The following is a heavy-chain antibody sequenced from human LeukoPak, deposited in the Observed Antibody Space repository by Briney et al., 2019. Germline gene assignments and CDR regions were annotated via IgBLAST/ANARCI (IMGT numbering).Heavy chain of an antibody. CDR1: GFTFSSYA. Sequence: GGSLRLSCAASGFTFSSYAMSWVRQAPGKGLEWVSTISGSGGGTYYADSVKGRFTISRDNSKNTLYLQMSTPRAEDTAVYYCAKDLSGDYYLDCWGQGTLV. V-gene: IGHV3-23*01. J-gene: IGHJ4*02. CDR3: AKDLSGDYYLDC. CDR2: ISGSGGGT. D-gene: IGHD4-17*01.